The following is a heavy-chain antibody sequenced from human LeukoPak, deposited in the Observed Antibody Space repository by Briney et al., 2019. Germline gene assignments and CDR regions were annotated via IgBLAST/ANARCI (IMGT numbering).Heavy chain of an antibody. J-gene: IGHJ4*02. CDR3: ARQRRSSGWPNDY. D-gene: IGHD6-19*01. V-gene: IGHV5-51*01. CDR1: GYTFSNYW. CDR2: IYPGDSET. Sequence: GESLKISCKGSGYTFSNYWIGWVRQMPGKGLEWMGIIYPGDSETRYSPSFQGQVTITADKSISTAYLQWSSLKASDNAMYYCARQRRSSGWPNDYWGQGTLVTVSS.